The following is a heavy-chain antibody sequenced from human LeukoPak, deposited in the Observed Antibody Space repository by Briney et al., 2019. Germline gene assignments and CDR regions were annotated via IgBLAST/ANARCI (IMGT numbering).Heavy chain of an antibody. CDR3: ARWVGDYYFDY. V-gene: IGHV5-51*01. CDR1: GYSFTSYYW. J-gene: IGHJ4*02. Sequence: GESLKISCKGSGYSFTSYYWIGWVRQMPGKGLEWMGIIYPGDSDTRYSPSFQGQVTISADKSINNAYLQWSSLKASDTAMYYCARWVGDYYFDYWGQGTLVTVSS. CDR2: IYPGDSDT. D-gene: IGHD2-15*01.